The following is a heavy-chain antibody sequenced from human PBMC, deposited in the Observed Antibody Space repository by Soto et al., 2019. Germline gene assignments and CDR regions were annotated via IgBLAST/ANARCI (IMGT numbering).Heavy chain of an antibody. CDR3: ARDGSYDSSGYPYWYFDL. J-gene: IGHJ2*01. Sequence: QVQLQESGPGLVKPSQTLSLTCTVSGGSISSGDYYWSWIRQPPGKGLEWIGYIYYSGSTYYNPSLKSRVTISVDTSKNQFSLKLSSVTAADTAVYYCARDGSYDSSGYPYWYFDLWGRGTLVTVSS. CDR2: IYYSGST. V-gene: IGHV4-30-4*01. CDR1: GGSISSGDYY. D-gene: IGHD3-22*01.